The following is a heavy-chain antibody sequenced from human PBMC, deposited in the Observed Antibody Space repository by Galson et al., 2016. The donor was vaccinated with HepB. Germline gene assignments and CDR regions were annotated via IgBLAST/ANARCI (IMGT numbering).Heavy chain of an antibody. CDR1: GYSFTSYW. Sequence: QSGAEVKKPGESLKISCKGFGYSFTSYWIGWVRQMPGKGLEWMGVIYPGDSDTRYSPSFQGQVSISADKSIRTVFLQWSSLKASDNALYYCARLLVRSPRRPKNTPFDYWGQGTLVTVSS. CDR3: ARLLVRSPRRPKNTPFDY. D-gene: IGHD3-10*01. V-gene: IGHV5-51*01. J-gene: IGHJ4*02. CDR2: IYPGDSDT.